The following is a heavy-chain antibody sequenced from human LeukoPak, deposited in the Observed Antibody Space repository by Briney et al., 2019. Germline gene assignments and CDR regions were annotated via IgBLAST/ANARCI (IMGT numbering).Heavy chain of an antibody. Sequence: SETLSLTCAVHGGSFSGYYWAWIRQPPGKGLEWIGEINPGGTTNYHPSLKRRVTISADTSKSQFSLELRSATAAGTAVFYCARAKSTVSTYFDSWGQGSLVTVPS. CDR3: ARAKSTVSTYFDS. CDR1: GGSFSGYY. J-gene: IGHJ4*02. V-gene: IGHV4-34*01. CDR2: INPGGTT. D-gene: IGHD4-17*01.